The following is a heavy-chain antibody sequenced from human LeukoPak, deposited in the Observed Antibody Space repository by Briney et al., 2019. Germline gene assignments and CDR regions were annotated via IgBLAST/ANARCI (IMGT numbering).Heavy chain of an antibody. D-gene: IGHD2-2*01. CDR2: IYYSGST. J-gene: IGHJ4*02. CDR3: ARVEPAARIGYFDY. Sequence: SETLSLTCTVSGGSISSYYWSWIRQPPGKGLEWIGYIYYSGSTYYNPSLKSRVTISVDTSKNQFSLKLSSVTAADTAVYYCARVEPAARIGYFDYWGQGTLVTVSS. V-gene: IGHV4-59*08. CDR1: GGSISSYY.